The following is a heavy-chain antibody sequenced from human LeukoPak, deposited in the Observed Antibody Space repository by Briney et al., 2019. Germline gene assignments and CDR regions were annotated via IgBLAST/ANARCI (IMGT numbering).Heavy chain of an antibody. CDR3: ARDSEDLDYYYGMDV. CDR1: GFTVSSNY. V-gene: IGHV3-53*01. D-gene: IGHD2-15*01. Sequence: PGRSLRLSCAASGFTVSSNYMSWVRQAPGKGLEWVSVIYSGGNTYYADSVKGRFTISRDNSKNTLYLQMNSLRAEDTAVYYCARDSEDLDYYYGMDVWGKGTTVTVSS. J-gene: IGHJ6*04. CDR2: IYSGGNT.